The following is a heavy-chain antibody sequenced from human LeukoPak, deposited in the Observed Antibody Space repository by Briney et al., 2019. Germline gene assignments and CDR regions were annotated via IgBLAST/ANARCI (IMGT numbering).Heavy chain of an antibody. CDR3: ARRLEGIAVAGHGGFDY. Sequence: GGSLRLSCAASGFSFSSYAMSWVRQAPAKGLECVSGISGRGGSTYYADSVKGRFTISRDNAKNSLYLQMNSLRAEDTALYYCARRLEGIAVAGHGGFDYWGQGTLVTVSS. V-gene: IGHV3-23*01. J-gene: IGHJ4*02. D-gene: IGHD6-19*01. CDR2: ISGRGGST. CDR1: GFSFSSYA.